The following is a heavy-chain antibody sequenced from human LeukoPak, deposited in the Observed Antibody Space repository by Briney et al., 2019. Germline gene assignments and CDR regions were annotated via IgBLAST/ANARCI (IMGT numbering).Heavy chain of an antibody. V-gene: IGHV4-34*01. CDR2: VHPSGRT. CDR1: GGSFSDYF. CDR3: ASSSYDLLTGLGLTHDF. J-gene: IGHJ4*02. D-gene: IGHD3-9*01. Sequence: PSETLSLTCAVYGGSFSDYFWTWIRQPPGKGLEWIGEVHPSGRTNYKSSLKSRVTISVDTSKNPFSLSLSSVTAADTAVYFCASSSYDLLTGLGLTHDFWGQGTLVTVSS.